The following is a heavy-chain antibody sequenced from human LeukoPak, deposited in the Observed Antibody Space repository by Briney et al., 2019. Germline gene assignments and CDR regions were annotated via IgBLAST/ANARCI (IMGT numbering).Heavy chain of an antibody. D-gene: IGHD4-17*01. Sequence: SETLSLTCTVSGGSISSSSYYWGWIRQPPGKGLERIGSIYYSGSTYYNPSLKSRVTISVDTSKNQFSLKLSSVTAADTAVYYCAGIYGEAYYYYYMDVWGKGTTVTVSS. CDR3: AGIYGEAYYYYYMDV. J-gene: IGHJ6*03. V-gene: IGHV4-39*07. CDR1: GGSISSSSYY. CDR2: IYYSGST.